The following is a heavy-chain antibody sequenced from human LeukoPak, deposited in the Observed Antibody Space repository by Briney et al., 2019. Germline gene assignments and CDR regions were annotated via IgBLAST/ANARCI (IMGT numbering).Heavy chain of an antibody. Sequence: PETLSLTCTVSGGSISSYYWSWIRQPPGKGLEWIGYIYTSGSTNYNPSLKSRVTITVDTSKNQFSLKLSSVTAADTAVYYCARFRGAFDIWGQGTMVTVSS. CDR3: ARFRGAFDI. V-gene: IGHV4-4*09. CDR2: IYTSGST. J-gene: IGHJ3*02. CDR1: GGSISSYY.